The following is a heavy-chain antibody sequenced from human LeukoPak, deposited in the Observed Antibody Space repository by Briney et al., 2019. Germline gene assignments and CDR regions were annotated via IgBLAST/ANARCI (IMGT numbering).Heavy chain of an antibody. J-gene: IGHJ4*02. CDR2: LFHSGTR. V-gene: IGHV4-59*08. D-gene: IGHD6-19*01. CDR3: ARQAIAVAGPYFDY. CDR1: GGSISSYY. Sequence: SETLSLTCTVSGGSISSYYWSWIRQPPGKGLEWIGYLFHSGTRRYNPSLKSRVTISVDTSKNQFSLKLSSVTAADTAVYYCARQAIAVAGPYFDYWGQGTLVTVAS.